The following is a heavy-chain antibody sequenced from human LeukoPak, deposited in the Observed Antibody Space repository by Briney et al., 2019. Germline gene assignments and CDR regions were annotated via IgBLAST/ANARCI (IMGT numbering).Heavy chain of an antibody. Sequence: GGSLRLSCAASGFTFSSYSMNWVRQAPGKGLEWVSLISSSSLTIYYTDSVKGRFTISRDNSKNTLYLQMNSLRPEDTSVYYCARSPTSWYFDYWGQGTLVTVSS. CDR1: GFTFSSYS. J-gene: IGHJ4*02. CDR2: ISSSSLTI. V-gene: IGHV3-48*01. CDR3: ARSPTSWYFDY. D-gene: IGHD2-2*01.